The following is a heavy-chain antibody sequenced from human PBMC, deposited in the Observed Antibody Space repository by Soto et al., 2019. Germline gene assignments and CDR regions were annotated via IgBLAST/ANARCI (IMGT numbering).Heavy chain of an antibody. J-gene: IGHJ3*02. CDR1: GGSISSGDYY. CDR3: ARGYCSGGSCYFWVAFDI. Sequence: QVQLQESGPGLVKPSQTLSLTCTVSGGSISSGDYYWSWIRQPPGKGLEWIGYIYYSGSTCYNPSLKSRVTISVDTSKNQFSLKLSSVTAADTAVYYCARGYCSGGSCYFWVAFDIWGQGTMVTVSS. V-gene: IGHV4-30-4*01. D-gene: IGHD2-15*01. CDR2: IYYSGST.